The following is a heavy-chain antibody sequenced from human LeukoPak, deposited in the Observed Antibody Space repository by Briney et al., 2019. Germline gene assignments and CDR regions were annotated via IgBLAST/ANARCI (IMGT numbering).Heavy chain of an antibody. D-gene: IGHD3-9*01. CDR1: GYTFTSYG. CDR3: ARGSFGHILTGYQRGYYYYGMDV. CDR2: ISAYNGNT. V-gene: IGHV1-18*01. Sequence: ASLKVSCKASGYTFTSYGISWVRQAPGQGLEWMGWISAYNGNTNYAQKLQGRVTMTTDASTSTAYMELRSLRSDDTAVYYCARGSFGHILTGYQRGYYYYGMDVWGQGTTVTVSS. J-gene: IGHJ6*02.